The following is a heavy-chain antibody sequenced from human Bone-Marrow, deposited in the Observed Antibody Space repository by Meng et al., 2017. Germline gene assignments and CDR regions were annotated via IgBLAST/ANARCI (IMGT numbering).Heavy chain of an antibody. CDR2: MIPIFGTA. D-gene: IGHD3-9*01. V-gene: IGHV1-69*06. CDR3: ARVYFDSPDP. CDR1: GGPFSSYA. J-gene: IGHJ5*02. Sequence: SGADVKMQWSSVKVSCKASGGPFSSYAMRWVRQAPGQGREWKGGMIPIFGTANSAQQFQGRVTITADKSTSTAYMELSRLRSEDTAVYYCARVYFDSPDPWGQGTLVTVSS.